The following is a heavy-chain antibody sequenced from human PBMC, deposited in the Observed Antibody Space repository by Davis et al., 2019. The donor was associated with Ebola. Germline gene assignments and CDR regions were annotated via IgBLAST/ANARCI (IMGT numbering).Heavy chain of an antibody. V-gene: IGHV4-59*01. CDR2: IYSSGNT. CDR1: GGSINNYY. CDR3: AGAGYSSGWNFAS. J-gene: IGHJ4*02. Sequence: MPSETLSLTCTVSGGSINNYYWSWIRQPPGKGLEWIGYIYSSGNTNSNPSLKSRVTISVDTSKNQFSLKLSSVTAADTAVYFCAGAGYSSGWNFASWGQGTLVTVSS. D-gene: IGHD6-19*01.